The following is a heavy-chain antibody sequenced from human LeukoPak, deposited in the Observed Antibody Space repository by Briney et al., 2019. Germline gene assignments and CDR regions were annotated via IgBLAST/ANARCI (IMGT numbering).Heavy chain of an antibody. D-gene: IGHD3-10*01. V-gene: IGHV4-39*01. J-gene: IGHJ4*02. CDR3: ARLYGPDY. Sequence: SETLSLTCTVSGGSISSSSYHWGWIRQPPGKGLEWIGSIYYSGSTYYNPSLKSRVTISVDTSKNQFSLKLSSVTAADTAVYYCARLYGPDYWGQGTLVTVSS. CDR1: GGSISSSSYH. CDR2: IYYSGST.